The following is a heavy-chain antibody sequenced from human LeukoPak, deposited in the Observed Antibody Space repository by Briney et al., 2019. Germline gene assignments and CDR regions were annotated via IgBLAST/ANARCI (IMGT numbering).Heavy chain of an antibody. J-gene: IGHJ4*02. CDR3: ARDGLPGYSSGWYAVDY. CDR1: GFTFSSYA. Sequence: GGSLRLSCAASGFTFSSYAMHWVRQAPGKGLEWVAVISYDGSNKYYADSVKGRFTISRDNSKNTLYLQMNSLRAEDTAVYYCARDGLPGYSSGWYAVDYWGQGTLVTVSS. CDR2: ISYDGSNK. V-gene: IGHV3-30-3*01. D-gene: IGHD6-19*01.